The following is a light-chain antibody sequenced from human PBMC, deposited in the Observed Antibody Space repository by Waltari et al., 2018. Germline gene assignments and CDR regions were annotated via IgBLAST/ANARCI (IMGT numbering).Light chain of an antibody. CDR3: QQYNSYSGT. J-gene: IGKJ1*01. CDR1: QSISSW. CDR2: KAS. Sequence: DIKMTQSPSTLSASVGDRVTIPCRASQSISSWLAWYQQKPGKAPKLLIYKASSLESGVPSRFSGSGSGTEFTLTISSLQPDDFATYYCQQYNSYSGTFGQGTKVEIK. V-gene: IGKV1-5*03.